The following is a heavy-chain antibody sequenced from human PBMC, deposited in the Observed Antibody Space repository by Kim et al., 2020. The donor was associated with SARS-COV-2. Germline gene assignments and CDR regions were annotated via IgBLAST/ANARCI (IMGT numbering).Heavy chain of an antibody. Sequence: GGSLRLSCAASGFTFSGSAMHWVRQASGKGLEWVGRIRSKANSYATAYAASVKGRFTISRDDSKNTAYLQMNSLKTEDTAVYYCTRRSADFDYWGQGTLVTVSS. V-gene: IGHV3-73*01. J-gene: IGHJ4*02. CDR1: GFTFSGSA. CDR2: IRSKANSYAT. CDR3: TRRSADFDY.